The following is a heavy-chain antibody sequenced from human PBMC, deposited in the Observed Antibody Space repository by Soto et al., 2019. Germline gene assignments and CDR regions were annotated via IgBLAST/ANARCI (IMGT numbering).Heavy chain of an antibody. CDR3: ARAEGGAVARTTDAFDF. D-gene: IGHD6-19*01. V-gene: IGHV4-4*02. J-gene: IGHJ3*01. Sequence: QVQLQESGPGLVKPSGTLSLTCAVSGGSISSSNWWSWVRQPPGKGLAWIGEIYHSGSTNYTPSLKTRVTISVDKSKNKFSLKLSAVTAADTAVYYCARAEGGAVARTTDAFDFWGQGTMVTVSS. CDR2: IYHSGST. CDR1: GGSISSSNW.